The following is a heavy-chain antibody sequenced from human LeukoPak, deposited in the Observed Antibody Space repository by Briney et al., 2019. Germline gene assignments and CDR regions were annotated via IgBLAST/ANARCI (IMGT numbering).Heavy chain of an antibody. D-gene: IGHD3-22*01. CDR3: AASRRALGDYYDSY. CDR1: GGSISSYY. Sequence: SETLSLTCTGSGGSISSYYWSWIRQPPGKGLDWIGYIYYSGSTNYNPSLKSRVTISVDTSKNQFSLKLSSVTAADPAVYYCAASRRALGDYYDSYWGQGTLVTVSS. CDR2: IYYSGST. J-gene: IGHJ4*02. V-gene: IGHV4-59*01.